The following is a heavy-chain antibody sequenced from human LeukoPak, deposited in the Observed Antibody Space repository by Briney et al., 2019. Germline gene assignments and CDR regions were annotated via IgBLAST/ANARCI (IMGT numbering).Heavy chain of an antibody. D-gene: IGHD4-17*01. Sequence: PGGSLRLSCAASGFTFSSYAMTWVRQAPGKGLEWVSAISGSGGRTHYADSVKGRFTISRDNSKNTLYLQMNSLRAEDTATYYYAKLSRGEPNDYWGQGTLVTVSS. J-gene: IGHJ4*02. CDR3: AKLSRGEPNDY. V-gene: IGHV3-23*01. CDR2: ISGSGGRT. CDR1: GFTFSSYA.